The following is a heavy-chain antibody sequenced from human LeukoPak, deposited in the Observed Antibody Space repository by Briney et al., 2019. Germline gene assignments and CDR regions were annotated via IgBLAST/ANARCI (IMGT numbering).Heavy chain of an antibody. J-gene: IGHJ6*03. CDR1: GGSFSGYY. Sequence: SETLSLTCAVYGGSFSGYYWSWIRQPPGKGLEWIGEINHSGSTNYNPSLKSLVTISVDTSKNQFSLKLSSVTAADTAVYYCARAVATAFYYYYYYMDVWGKGTTVTVSS. CDR3: ARAVATAFYYYYYYMDV. CDR2: INHSGST. V-gene: IGHV4-34*01. D-gene: IGHD5-18*01.